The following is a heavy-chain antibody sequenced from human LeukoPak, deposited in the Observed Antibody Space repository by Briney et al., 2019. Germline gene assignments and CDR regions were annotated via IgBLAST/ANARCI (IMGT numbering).Heavy chain of an antibody. Sequence: ASVKVSCKASGYTFTSYGISWVRQAPGQGLEWMGWISAYNGNTNYAQKLQGRVTMTTDTSTSTAYMELRSLRSDDTAVYYCARAPPVAANTPIDCWGQGTLVTVSS. CDR3: ARAPPVAANTPIDC. CDR1: GYTFTSYG. CDR2: ISAYNGNT. V-gene: IGHV1-18*01. D-gene: IGHD6-19*01. J-gene: IGHJ4*02.